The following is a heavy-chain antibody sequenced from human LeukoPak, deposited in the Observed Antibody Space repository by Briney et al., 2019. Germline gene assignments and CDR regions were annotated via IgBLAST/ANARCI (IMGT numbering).Heavy chain of an antibody. V-gene: IGHV3-48*03. CDR3: ARTVYDLRGQSLLAGFDS. CDR1: GFTVRTYE. D-gene: IGHD6-19*01. Sequence: PGGSLRLSCAASGFTVRTYEMSWVRQAPGKGLEWVSSIGTIISTTYYAHSVKGRFPVSRDDAKSSLHLEMSSLRAEDTAVYYCARTVYDLRGQSLLAGFDSWGQGTLVSVSS. J-gene: IGHJ4*02. CDR2: IGTIISTT.